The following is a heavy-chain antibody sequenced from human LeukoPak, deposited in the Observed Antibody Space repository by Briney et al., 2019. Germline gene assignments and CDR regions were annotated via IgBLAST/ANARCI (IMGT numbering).Heavy chain of an antibody. Sequence: ASVKVSCKASGYTFTSYDINWVRQATGQGLEWMGWMNPNSGNTGYAQKFQGRVTMTRNTSISTAYMELSSLRSEDTAVYYCARARRRCLEWLLSQYYFDYWGQGTLVTVSS. D-gene: IGHD3-3*01. CDR2: MNPNSGNT. CDR3: ARARRRCLEWLLSQYYFDY. CDR1: GYTFTSYD. V-gene: IGHV1-8*01. J-gene: IGHJ4*02.